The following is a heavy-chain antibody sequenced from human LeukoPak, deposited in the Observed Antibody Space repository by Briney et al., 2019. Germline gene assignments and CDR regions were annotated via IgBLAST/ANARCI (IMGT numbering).Heavy chain of an antibody. CDR1: GFTFSSYS. CDR3: AREAANWGSFYFDY. V-gene: IGHV3-21*01. Sequence: PGGSLRLSCVSSGFTFSSYSMNGVRQAPWKGLEGVSSISSSCSYIYYADSVKGRFTISRDNAKTSLYLQMNSLRAVDTAVYYCAREAANWGSFYFDYWGQGTLVTVSS. D-gene: IGHD7-27*01. CDR2: ISSSCSYI. J-gene: IGHJ4*02.